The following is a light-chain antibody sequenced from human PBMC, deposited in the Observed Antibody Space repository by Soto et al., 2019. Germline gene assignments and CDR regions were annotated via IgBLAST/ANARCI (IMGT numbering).Light chain of an antibody. CDR1: SSDVGGYNY. Sequence: QSVLAQPASVSGSPGQSITISCTGTSSDVGGYNYVSWYQQRPGKAPKLMIYEVSNRPSGVSNRSSGSKSGNTASLTISGLQAEDEADYYCSSHTSSTFYVFGTGTKVTVL. CDR2: EVS. V-gene: IGLV2-14*01. CDR3: SSHTSSTFYV. J-gene: IGLJ1*01.